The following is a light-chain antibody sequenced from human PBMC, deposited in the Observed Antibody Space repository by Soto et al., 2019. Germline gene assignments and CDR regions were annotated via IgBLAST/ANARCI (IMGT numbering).Light chain of an antibody. CDR3: QKYLSAPFT. CDR2: AAS. CDR1: QDIRNY. V-gene: IGKV1-27*01. Sequence: DIQVTQSPSSLSASVGDRVTITCRATQDIRNYLAWYQQKPGKVPKLLIYAASTLQSGVPSRFSGNGSGTDFTLTISSLQPEDVATYYCQKYLSAPFTFGPGTNVDIK. J-gene: IGKJ3*01.